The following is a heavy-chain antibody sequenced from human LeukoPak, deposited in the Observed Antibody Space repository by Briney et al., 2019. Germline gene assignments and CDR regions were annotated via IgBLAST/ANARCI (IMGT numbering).Heavy chain of an antibody. D-gene: IGHD5-18*01. CDR2: IYYSGST. J-gene: IGHJ3*02. Sequence: SETLSLTCTVSGGSISSYYWSWIRQPPGKGLEWIGYIYYSGSTNYNPSLKRRVTISVDTSKNQFSLKLSSVTAADTAVYYCARGRDTAMVTDAFDIWGQGTVVTVSS. V-gene: IGHV4-59*01. CDR1: GGSISSYY. CDR3: ARGRDTAMVTDAFDI.